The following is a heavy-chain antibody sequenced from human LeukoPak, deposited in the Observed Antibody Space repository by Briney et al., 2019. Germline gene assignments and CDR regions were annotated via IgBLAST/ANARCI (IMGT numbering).Heavy chain of an antibody. Sequence: GGTLRLSCAASGFTFSSYGMSWVRQAPGKGLEWVSGISGSGSYTYYADSVKGRFTISRDNSKNTLYLQMNSLIAEDTAIYYCARGTGGVDYWGQGTLVTVSS. V-gene: IGHV3-23*01. D-gene: IGHD7-27*01. CDR1: GFTFSSYG. CDR3: ARGTGGVDY. CDR2: ISGSGSYT. J-gene: IGHJ4*02.